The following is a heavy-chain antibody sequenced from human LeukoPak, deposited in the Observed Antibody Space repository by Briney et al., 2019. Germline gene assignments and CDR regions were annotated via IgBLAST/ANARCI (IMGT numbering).Heavy chain of an antibody. V-gene: IGHV1-8*03. CDR2: MNPNSGNT. CDR1: GYTFTSYD. J-gene: IGHJ5*02. Sequence: ASVKVCCKASGYTFTSYDINWVRQATGQGLEWMGWMNPNSGNTGYAQKFQGRVTITRNTSISTAYMELSSLRSEDTAVYYCARAFTIFGVNHWFDPWGQGTLVTVSS. D-gene: IGHD3-3*01. CDR3: ARAFTIFGVNHWFDP.